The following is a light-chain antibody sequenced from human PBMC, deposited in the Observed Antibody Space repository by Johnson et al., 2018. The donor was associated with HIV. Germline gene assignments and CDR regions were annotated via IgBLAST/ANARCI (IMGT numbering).Light chain of an antibody. CDR1: SSNIGNNY. CDR3: GTWDSSLSDYV. CDR2: END. Sequence: QSVLTQPPSVSAAPGQKVTISCSGSSSNIGNNYVSWYQQLPGTAPKLLIYENDKRPSGIPDRFSGSKSGTSATLGITGLQTGDEADYYCGTWDSSLSDYVFGTGTKVTFL. J-gene: IGLJ1*01. V-gene: IGLV1-51*02.